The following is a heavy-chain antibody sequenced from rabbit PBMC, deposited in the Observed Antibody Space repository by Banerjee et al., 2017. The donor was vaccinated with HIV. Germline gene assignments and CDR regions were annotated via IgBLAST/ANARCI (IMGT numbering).Heavy chain of an antibody. V-gene: IGHV1S45*01. CDR2: INLITGKA. CDR3: ARWDAPNSVFNL. D-gene: IGHD4-2*01. CDR1: GFSFSNKAV. J-gene: IGHJ4*01. Sequence: QQQLVESGGGLVQPEGSLTLTCKASGFSFSNKAVMCWVRQAPGKGLEWIACINLITGKAVYANWAKGRFTVTKTSSTTVTLQLNSLTAADTATYFCARWDAPNSVFNLWGPGTLVTVS.